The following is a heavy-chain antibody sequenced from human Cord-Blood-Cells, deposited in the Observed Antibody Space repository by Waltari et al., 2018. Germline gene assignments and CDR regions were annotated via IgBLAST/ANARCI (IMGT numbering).Heavy chain of an antibody. D-gene: IGHD7-27*01. V-gene: IGHV1-24*01. CDR3: ATLGMVRPYWYFDL. Sequence: VQLVPSGAEVKKPGASVKVSCKVSGYTLTELSMTWVLPAPGKGLEWMGGFDPEDGETIYAQKCQGRVTMTEDTSTDTAYMELSSLRSEDTAVYYCATLGMVRPYWYFDLWGRGTLVTVSS. CDR2: FDPEDGET. CDR1: GYTLTELS. J-gene: IGHJ2*01.